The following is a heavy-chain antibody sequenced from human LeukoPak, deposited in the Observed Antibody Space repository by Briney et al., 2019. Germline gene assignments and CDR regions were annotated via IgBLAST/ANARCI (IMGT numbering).Heavy chain of an antibody. CDR2: IYPGDSDT. D-gene: IGHD5-18*01. V-gene: IGHV5-51*01. J-gene: IGHJ4*02. CDR1: GYSFTSYW. CDR3: ARRGYSYGYFSLLDY. Sequence: GESLKISCQGSGYSFTSYWIGWVRQMPGKGLEWMGIIYPGDSDTRYSPSFQGQVTISADKSISTAYLQWSSLKASDTAMYYCARRGYSYGYFSLLDYWGQGTLVTVSS.